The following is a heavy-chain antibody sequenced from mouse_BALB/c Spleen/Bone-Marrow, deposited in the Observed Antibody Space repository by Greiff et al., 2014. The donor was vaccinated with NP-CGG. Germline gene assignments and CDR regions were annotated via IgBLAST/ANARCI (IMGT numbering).Heavy chain of an antibody. D-gene: IGHD2-4*01. CDR3: ARYDYGVYFDY. V-gene: IGHV14-3*02. J-gene: IGHJ2*01. CDR2: IDPANGNT. CDR1: SFNIKDTY. Sequence: EVQLQQSGAELVKPGASVKLSCTASSFNIKDTYMHWVKQRPEQGLEWIGRIDPANGNTKYDPKFQGKATITADTSSNTAYLQLSSLTSEDTAVYYCARYDYGVYFDYWGQGTTLTVSS.